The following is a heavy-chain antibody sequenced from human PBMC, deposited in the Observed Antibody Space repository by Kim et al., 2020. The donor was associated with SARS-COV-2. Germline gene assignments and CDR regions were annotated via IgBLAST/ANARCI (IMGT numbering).Heavy chain of an antibody. CDR2: IYYSGST. Sequence: SETLSLTCTVSGGSISSSSYYWGWIRQPPGKGLEWIGSIYYSGSTYYNPSLKSRVTISVDTSKNQFSLKLSSVTAADTAVYYCASLPDPRLLGYYGMDVWGQGTTVTVSS. J-gene: IGHJ6*02. CDR3: ASLPDPRLLGYYGMDV. V-gene: IGHV4-39*07. CDR1: GGSISSSSYY. D-gene: IGHD2-15*01.